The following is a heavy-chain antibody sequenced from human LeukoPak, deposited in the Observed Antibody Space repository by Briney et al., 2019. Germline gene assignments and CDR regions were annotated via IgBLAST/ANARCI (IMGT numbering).Heavy chain of an antibody. D-gene: IGHD4-23*01. CDR3: ARGGTAVIAPYAFDI. V-gene: IGHV4-59*01. CDR1: GGSISSYY. Sequence: SETLSLTCTVSGGSISSYYWSWIRQPPGKGLEWIGYIYYSGSTNCNPSVKSRVAMSVDTSKKQFSLKLSSLAAADTAVYYCARGGTAVIAPYAFDIWGQGTMVTVSS. CDR2: IYYSGST. J-gene: IGHJ3*02.